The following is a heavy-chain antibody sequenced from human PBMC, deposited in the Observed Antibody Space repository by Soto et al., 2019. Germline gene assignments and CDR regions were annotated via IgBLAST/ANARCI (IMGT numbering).Heavy chain of an antibody. Sequence: SETLSLTCAVYGGSFSGYYWSWIRQPPGKGLEWIGEINHSGSTYYNPSLKSRVTISVDRSKNQFSLKLSSVTAADKAVYYCARRYGSCFDYWGQGTLVTVSS. CDR1: GGSFSGYY. J-gene: IGHJ4*02. D-gene: IGHD5-18*01. CDR3: ARRYGSCFDY. CDR2: INHSGST. V-gene: IGHV4-34*01.